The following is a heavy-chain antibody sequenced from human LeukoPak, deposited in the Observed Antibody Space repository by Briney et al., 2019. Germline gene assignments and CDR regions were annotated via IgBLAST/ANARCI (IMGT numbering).Heavy chain of an antibody. CDR1: GYTFTSYA. Sequence: ASVKVSCKASGYTFTSYAMNWVRQAPGQGLEWMGWINPNSGGTNYAQKFQGRVTMTRDTSISTAYMELSRLRSDDTAVYYCARVGGYCSSTSCYFPWDAFDIWGQGTMVTVSS. CDR3: ARVGGYCSSTSCYFPWDAFDI. CDR2: INPNSGGT. V-gene: IGHV1-2*02. D-gene: IGHD2-2*01. J-gene: IGHJ3*02.